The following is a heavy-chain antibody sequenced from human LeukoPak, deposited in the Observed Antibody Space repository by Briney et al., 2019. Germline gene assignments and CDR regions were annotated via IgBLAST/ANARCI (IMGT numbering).Heavy chain of an antibody. CDR2: IIPIFGTA. D-gene: IGHD5-24*01. V-gene: IGHV1-69*01. J-gene: IGHJ4*02. Sequence: SVKVSCKASGGTFCSYAISWVRQAPGQGLEWMGGIIPIFGTANYAQKFQGRVTITADESTSTAYMELSSLRSEYTAVYYCTWRVMEDVYNFDYWGQGTLVTVSS. CDR3: TWRVMEDVYNFDY. CDR1: GGTFCSYA.